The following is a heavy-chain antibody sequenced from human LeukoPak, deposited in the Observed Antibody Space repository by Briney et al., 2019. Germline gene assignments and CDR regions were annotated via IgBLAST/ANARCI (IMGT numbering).Heavy chain of an antibody. D-gene: IGHD6-13*01. Sequence: GGSLRLSCEASGFTFSSYWMHWVRQAPGKGLEWVSTISGSGGSAYFADSVKGRFTISRDNSKNTLYLQMNSLRAEDTAVYYCAKDRYTSSPNWFDPWGRGSLVTVSS. V-gene: IGHV3-23*01. J-gene: IGHJ5*02. CDR3: AKDRYTSSPNWFDP. CDR1: GFTFSSYW. CDR2: ISGSGGSA.